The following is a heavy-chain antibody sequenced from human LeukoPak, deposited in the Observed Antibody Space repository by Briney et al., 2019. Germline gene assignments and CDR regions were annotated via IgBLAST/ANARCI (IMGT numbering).Heavy chain of an antibody. CDR2: LSTNSGNT. V-gene: IGHV1-18*01. CDR1: GYTFTNFG. CDR3: ARDYDSSGAIDY. Sequence: ASVKVSCKASGYTFTNFGISWVRQAPGQGLEWMGWLSTNSGNTNYAQKLQGRVTMTTDTSTTTAYMELRSLRSDDTAVYYCARDYDSSGAIDYWGQGTPVTVSS. D-gene: IGHD3-22*01. J-gene: IGHJ4*02.